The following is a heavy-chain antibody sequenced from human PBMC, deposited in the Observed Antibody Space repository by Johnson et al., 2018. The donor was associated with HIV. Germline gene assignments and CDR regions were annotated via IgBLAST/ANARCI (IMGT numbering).Heavy chain of an antibody. CDR1: GLSVSINY. D-gene: IGHD1-26*01. J-gene: IGHJ3*02. Sequence: VQLVESGGGLIQPGGSLRLSCAVSGLSVSINYITWVRQAPGKGLEWVSVIYSGDRTYSAVSVKGRFTISRDSSKNTLFLQMNSLRVEDTAVYYCAKGLSLSGSYSYDAFDIWGQGTMVTVSS. CDR2: IYSGDRT. CDR3: AKGLSLSGSYSYDAFDI. V-gene: IGHV3-66*01.